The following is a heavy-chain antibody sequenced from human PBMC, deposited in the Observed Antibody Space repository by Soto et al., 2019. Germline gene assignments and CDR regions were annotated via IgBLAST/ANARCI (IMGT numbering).Heavy chain of an antibody. CDR2: IRQDGSDK. Sequence: EVQLVESGGGLVQPGGSLSLSCAASGFTLSNYWMSWVRQFPGKGLQWVANIRQDGSDKNYVGSLEGRFTISRDNATNSLFLQLSSLRDEDTAVYYCVREFRSGVRLWGQGALVTGSS. D-gene: IGHD2-15*01. J-gene: IGHJ4*02. CDR1: GFTLSNYW. CDR3: VREFRSGVRL. V-gene: IGHV3-7*01.